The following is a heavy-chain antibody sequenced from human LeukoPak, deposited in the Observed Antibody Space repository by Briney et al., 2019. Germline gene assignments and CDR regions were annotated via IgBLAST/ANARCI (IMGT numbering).Heavy chain of an antibody. J-gene: IGHJ6*03. V-gene: IGHV1-2*02. Sequence: ASVKVSCKASGYTFTDYYIHWVRQAPGQGPEWMGWINPNSGGTNYAQKFQGRVTMTRDTSIRTAYVELSGLRSDDTAIYYCARDGVPLTRYYNVGGFYDYYMDVWGKGTTVTVSS. CDR3: ARDGVPLTRYYNVGGFYDYYMDV. CDR2: INPNSGGT. CDR1: GYTFTDYY. D-gene: IGHD3-9*01.